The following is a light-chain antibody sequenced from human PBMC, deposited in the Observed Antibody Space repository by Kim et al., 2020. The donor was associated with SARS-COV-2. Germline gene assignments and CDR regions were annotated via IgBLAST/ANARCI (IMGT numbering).Light chain of an antibody. V-gene: IGKV3-20*01. Sequence: EIVLTQSPGTLSLSPGERATLSCRASQSVSSSYLAWCQQKPGQAPRLLIYGASSRATGIPDRFSGSGSGTDFTLTISRLEPEDFAVYYCQQYGSSTTFGPGTKVDIK. CDR2: GAS. CDR3: QQYGSSTT. CDR1: QSVSSSY. J-gene: IGKJ3*01.